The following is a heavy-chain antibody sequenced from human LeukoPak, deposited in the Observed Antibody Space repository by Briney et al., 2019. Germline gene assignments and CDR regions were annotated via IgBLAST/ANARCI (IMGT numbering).Heavy chain of an antibody. J-gene: IGHJ4*02. CDR3: ARVLRSASGAYFDY. V-gene: IGHV3-23*01. D-gene: IGHD3-10*01. CDR2: ISGSAGTT. Sequence: GGSLRLSCGASGFTFSNFWLSWVRQAPGKGLEWVSTISGSAGTTYYADSVKGRFTISRDNSKNTLYLQMNSLRAEDTALYYCARVLRSASGAYFDYWGQGTLVTVSS. CDR1: GFTFSNFW.